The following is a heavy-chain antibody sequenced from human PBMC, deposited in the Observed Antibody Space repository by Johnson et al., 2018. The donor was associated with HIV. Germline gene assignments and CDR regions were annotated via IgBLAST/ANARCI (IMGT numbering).Heavy chain of an antibody. CDR1: EFTFSNHD. Sequence: VQLVESGGGLVQPGGSLRLSCAASEFTFSNHDMHWVRQTTGKGLEWVSGIAFSGNINQPESVKGRFTISRDNVKGFLYLQMNSLTAADTAVYYCARTNGYYGSGRGSLFYFDIWGQGTMVTVSS. J-gene: IGHJ3*02. CDR3: ARTNGYYGSGRGSLFYFDI. V-gene: IGHV3-13*01. D-gene: IGHD3-10*01. CDR2: IAFSGNI.